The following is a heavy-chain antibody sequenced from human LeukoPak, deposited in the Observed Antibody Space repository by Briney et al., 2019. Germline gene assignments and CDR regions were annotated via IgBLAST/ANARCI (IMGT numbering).Heavy chain of an antibody. CDR1: GFSFNSFG. V-gene: IGHV3-30*03. J-gene: IGHJ6*03. D-gene: IGHD3-9*01. CDR2: ISYDGSNK. CDR3: ARDGGLRYFDWLSPRAYYMDV. Sequence: GGSLRLSCAASGFSFNSFGMSWVRQAPGKGLEWVAVISYDGSNKYYADSVKGRFTISRDNPKKTLYLQMNSLRAEDTAVYYCARDGGLRYFDWLSPRAYYMDVWGKGTTVTVSS.